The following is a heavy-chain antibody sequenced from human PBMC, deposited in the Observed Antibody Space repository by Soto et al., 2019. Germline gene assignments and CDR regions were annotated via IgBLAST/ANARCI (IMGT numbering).Heavy chain of an antibody. J-gene: IGHJ6*02. CDR3: ARLPRVDTAMVRSSDYYYGMDV. V-gene: IGHV3-33*01. CDR1: GFTFSSYG. Sequence: GGSLRLSCAASGFTFSSYGMHWVRQAPGKGLEWVAVIWYDGSNKYYADSVKGRFTISRDNSKNTLYLQMNSLRAEDTAMYYCARLPRVDTAMVRSSDYYYGMDVWGQGTTVTVSS. D-gene: IGHD5-18*01. CDR2: IWYDGSNK.